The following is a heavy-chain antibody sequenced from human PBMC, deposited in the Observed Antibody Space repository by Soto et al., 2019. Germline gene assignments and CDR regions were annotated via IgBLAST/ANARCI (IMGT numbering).Heavy chain of an antibody. CDR1: GFTFSSYG. J-gene: IGHJ4*02. D-gene: IGHD3-10*01. Sequence: GGSLRLSCAASGFTFSSYGMHWVRQAPGKGLEWVAVISYDGSNKYYADSVKGRFTISRDNSKNTLYLQMNSLRAEDTAVYYCAKDLDSYGSDLPFDYWGQGTLVTVSS. CDR2: ISYDGSNK. CDR3: AKDLDSYGSDLPFDY. V-gene: IGHV3-30*18.